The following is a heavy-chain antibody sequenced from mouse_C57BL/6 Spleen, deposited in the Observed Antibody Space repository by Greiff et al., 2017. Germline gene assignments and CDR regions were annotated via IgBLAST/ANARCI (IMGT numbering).Heavy chain of an antibody. CDR1: GYTFTSYW. D-gene: IGHD1-1*01. Sequence: QVQLQQPGAELVKPGASVKLSCKASGYTFTSYWMHWVKQRPGQGLEWIGMIHPNSGSTNYNEKFKSKATLTVDKSSRTAYMQLSSLTSEDSAVYYCASDPHYYGSSYYFDYWGQGTTLTVSS. CDR3: ASDPHYYGSSYYFDY. CDR2: IHPNSGST. V-gene: IGHV1-64*01. J-gene: IGHJ2*01.